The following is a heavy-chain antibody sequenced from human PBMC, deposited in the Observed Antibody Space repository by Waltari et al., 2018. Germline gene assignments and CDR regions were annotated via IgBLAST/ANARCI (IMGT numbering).Heavy chain of an antibody. D-gene: IGHD2-15*01. CDR2: LWYDGSNK. J-gene: IGHJ4*02. CDR3: ARDLFVVVAATLDY. CDR1: GFTFSSYG. V-gene: IGHV3-33*01. Sequence: QVQLVESGGGVVQPGRSLRLSCAASGFTFSSYGMHWVRQAPGKGLEGLAVLWYDGSNKYYADSVKGRFTISRDNSRNTLYLQMNSLRAEDTAVYYCARDLFVVVAATLDYWGQGTLVTVSS.